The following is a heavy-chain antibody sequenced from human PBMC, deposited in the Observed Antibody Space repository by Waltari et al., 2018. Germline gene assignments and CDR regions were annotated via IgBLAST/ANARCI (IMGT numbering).Heavy chain of an antibody. CDR2: IYYSGST. CDR1: GGSISSSSYY. Sequence: QLQLQESGPGLVKLSETLSLTCTVSGGSISSSSYYWGWIRQPPGKGLEWIGSIYYSGSTYYNPSLKSRVTISVDTSKNQFSLKLSSVTAADTAVYYCARGRVEYSSSWYNWNDFDYWGQGTLVTVSS. CDR3: ARGRVEYSSSWYNWNDFDY. J-gene: IGHJ4*02. V-gene: IGHV4-39*01. D-gene: IGHD6-13*01.